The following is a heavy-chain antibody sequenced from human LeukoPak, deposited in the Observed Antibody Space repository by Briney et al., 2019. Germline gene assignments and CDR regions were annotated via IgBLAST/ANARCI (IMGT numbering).Heavy chain of an antibody. CDR1: GGTFSSYA. Sequence: SVKVSCKASGGTFSSYAISWVRQAPGQGLEWMGGIIPIFGTANCAQKFQGRVTITADESTSTAYMELSSLRSEDTAVYYCARVRAAAGTSDWFDPWGQGTLVTVSS. V-gene: IGHV1-69*01. CDR2: IIPIFGTA. J-gene: IGHJ5*02. CDR3: ARVRAAAGTSDWFDP. D-gene: IGHD6-13*01.